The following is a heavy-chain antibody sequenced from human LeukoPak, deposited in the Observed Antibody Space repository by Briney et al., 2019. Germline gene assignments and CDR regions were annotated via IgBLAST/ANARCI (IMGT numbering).Heavy chain of an antibody. J-gene: IGHJ6*03. CDR3: AKDPLDTAMPHYYMDV. V-gene: IGHV3-23*01. Sequence: GGSLRLSCAASGFTFSSYGMSWVRQAPGKGLEWVSAISGSGGSTYYADSVKGRFTISRDNSKNTLYLQMNSLRAEDTAVYYCAKDPLDTAMPHYYMDVWGKGTTVTVSS. D-gene: IGHD5-18*01. CDR1: GFTFSSYG. CDR2: ISGSGGST.